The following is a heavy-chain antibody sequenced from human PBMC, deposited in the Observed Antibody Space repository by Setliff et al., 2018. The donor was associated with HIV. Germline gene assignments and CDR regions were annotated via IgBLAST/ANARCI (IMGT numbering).Heavy chain of an antibody. CDR3: ASGYQYDSSGYYYVTPIDY. D-gene: IGHD3-22*01. J-gene: IGHJ4*02. CDR2: IHTSGTT. V-gene: IGHV4-4*08. CDR1: GDSSSNDY. Sequence: SETLSLTCTVSGDSSSNDYWTWVRQPPGKGLEWIGNIHTSGTTKYNPSLNSRVTISVDMSKSQFSLRLSSVTAADTAMYYCASGYQYDSSGYYYVTPIDYWGQGTLVTVSS.